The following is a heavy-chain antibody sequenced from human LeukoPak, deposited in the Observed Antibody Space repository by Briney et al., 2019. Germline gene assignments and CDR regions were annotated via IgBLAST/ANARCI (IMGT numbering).Heavy chain of an antibody. Sequence: GGSLRLSCATSGFTFNDYYMTWVRQAPGKGLEWVAHIMEDGSEKHYVDSVKGRFTISRDNAKNSLYLQMNSLRAEDTAVYYCARDGGSGADYWGQGTLVSVSS. J-gene: IGHJ4*02. CDR1: GFTFNDYY. CDR2: IMEDGSEK. D-gene: IGHD3-16*01. V-gene: IGHV3-7*01. CDR3: ARDGGSGADY.